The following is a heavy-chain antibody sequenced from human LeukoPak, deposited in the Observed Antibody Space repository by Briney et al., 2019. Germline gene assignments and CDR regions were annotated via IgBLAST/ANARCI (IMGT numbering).Heavy chain of an antibody. CDR3: ARGAGWYEH. CDR2: IYYNGGT. J-gene: IGHJ5*02. D-gene: IGHD6-13*01. Sequence: SETLSLTCTVSGGSISTYHWSWIRQPPGKRLEWIGYIYYNGGTNYNPSLKSRVTISVDTSKNQFSLRLSSVTAADTAVYYCARGAGWYEHWGQGTLVTVSS. V-gene: IGHV4-59*08. CDR1: GGSISTYH.